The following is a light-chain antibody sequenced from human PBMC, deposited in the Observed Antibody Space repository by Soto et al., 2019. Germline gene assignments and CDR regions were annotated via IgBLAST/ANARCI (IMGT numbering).Light chain of an antibody. CDR1: QSLSGNY. CDR3: QQYGSSQMYT. CDR2: GAS. Sequence: DIALTQSPGTLSLSPGERATLSCRASQSLSGNYLAWYQQRPGQPPRLLIYGASSRATGIPDRFSGSGSGTDFTLTISRLEPEDFAVYICQQYGSSQMYTFGQGTKLEIK. J-gene: IGKJ2*01. V-gene: IGKV3-20*01.